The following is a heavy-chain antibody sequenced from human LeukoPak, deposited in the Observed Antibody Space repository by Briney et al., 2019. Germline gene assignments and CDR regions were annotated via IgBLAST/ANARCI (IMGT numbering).Heavy chain of an antibody. Sequence: PGGSLRLSCAASGFTFSSYSMNWVRQAPGKGLEWVSFISSSSSYIYYADSVKGRFTISRDNAKNSLYLQMNSLRAEDTAVYYCAREGPNYYGSGSYFRGDAFDIWGQGTMVTVSS. D-gene: IGHD3-10*01. V-gene: IGHV3-21*01. CDR3: AREGPNYYGSGSYFRGDAFDI. CDR1: GFTFSSYS. CDR2: ISSSSSYI. J-gene: IGHJ3*02.